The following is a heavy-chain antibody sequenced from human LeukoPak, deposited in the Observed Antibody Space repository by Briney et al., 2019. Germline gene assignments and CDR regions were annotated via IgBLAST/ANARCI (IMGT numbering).Heavy chain of an antibody. Sequence: SETLSLTCAVYGGSFSGYYRGWIRQPPGKGLEWIGSICYSGSTYYNPSLKSRVTISVDTSKNQFSLKMSSMTAADTAVYYCARAGWYTLDNWGQGTLVTVSS. CDR3: ARAGWYTLDN. CDR2: ICYSGST. CDR1: GGSFSGYY. J-gene: IGHJ4*02. D-gene: IGHD2-15*01. V-gene: IGHV4-34*01.